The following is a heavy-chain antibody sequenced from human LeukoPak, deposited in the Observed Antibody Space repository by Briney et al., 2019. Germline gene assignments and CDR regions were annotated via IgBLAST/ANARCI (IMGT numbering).Heavy chain of an antibody. CDR2: ISGSGDNT. Sequence: GGSLRLSRAASGFTFSNYAMSWVRQAPGKGLEWVSTISGSGDNTYYADFVKGRFTISRDNSKNTLYLQMNSLRAEDTAVYYCAKSPRMTTVTHFDYWGQGTLVTVSS. J-gene: IGHJ4*02. D-gene: IGHD4-17*01. CDR3: AKSPRMTTVTHFDY. CDR1: GFTFSNYA. V-gene: IGHV3-23*01.